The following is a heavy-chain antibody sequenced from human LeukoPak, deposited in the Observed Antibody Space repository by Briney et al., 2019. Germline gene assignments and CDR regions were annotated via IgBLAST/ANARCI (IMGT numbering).Heavy chain of an antibody. Sequence: PGGSLRLSCAASGFTFSNYWMHWVRQAPGKGLVWVSRINSDGSSTSYADSVKGRFTISRDNAKNTLYLQMNSLRAEDTAVYYSARGYCSGGSCSEGWFDPWGQGTLVTVSS. CDR2: INSDGSST. V-gene: IGHV3-74*01. CDR3: ARGYCSGGSCSEGWFDP. J-gene: IGHJ5*02. D-gene: IGHD2-15*01. CDR1: GFTFSNYW.